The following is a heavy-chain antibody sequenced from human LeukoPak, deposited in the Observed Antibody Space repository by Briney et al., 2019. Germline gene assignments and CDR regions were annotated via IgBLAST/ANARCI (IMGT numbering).Heavy chain of an antibody. V-gene: IGHV1-8*01. CDR1: GYTFTSYD. J-gene: IGHJ3*02. CDR2: MNPNSGNT. CDR3: ARGSEALEFLDAFDI. Sequence: ASVKVSCKASGYTFTSYDINWVRQATGQGLEWMGWMNPNSGNTGYAQKFQGRVTMTRNTSLSTAYMELSSLRSEATAVYYCARGSEALEFLDAFDIWGQGTMVTVSS. D-gene: IGHD3-10*01.